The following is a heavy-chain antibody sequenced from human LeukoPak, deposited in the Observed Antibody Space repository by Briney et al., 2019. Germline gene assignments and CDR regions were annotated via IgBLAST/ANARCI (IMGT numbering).Heavy chain of an antibody. D-gene: IGHD3-9*01. J-gene: IGHJ5*02. CDR1: GGSISSYY. CDR2: IYYSGST. Sequence: PSETLSLTCTVSGGSISSYYWSWIRQPPGKGLEWIGYIYYSGSTNYNPSLKSRVTISVDTSKNQFSLKLSSVTAADTAVYYCARVLRCFDWLPYNWFDPWGQGTLVTVSS. CDR3: ARVLRCFDWLPYNWFDP. V-gene: IGHV4-59*01.